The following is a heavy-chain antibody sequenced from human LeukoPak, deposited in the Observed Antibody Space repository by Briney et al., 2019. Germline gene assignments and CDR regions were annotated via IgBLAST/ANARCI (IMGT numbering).Heavy chain of an antibody. CDR3: ARDLIAVAGRNYYYYYMDV. D-gene: IGHD6-19*01. J-gene: IGHJ6*03. Sequence: GGSLRLSCAASGFTFSRYDMHWVRQTTGKGLEWVSAIGTAGETHYPGSVKGRFTISRENAKNSLYLQMNSLRAGDTAVYYCARDLIAVAGRNYYYYYMDVWGKGTTVTISS. CDR1: GFTFSRYD. CDR2: IGTAGET. V-gene: IGHV3-13*01.